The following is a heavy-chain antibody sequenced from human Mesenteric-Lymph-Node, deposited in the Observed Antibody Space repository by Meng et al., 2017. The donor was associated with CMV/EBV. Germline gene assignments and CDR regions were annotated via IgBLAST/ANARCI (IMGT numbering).Heavy chain of an antibody. CDR3: ARDKSGTYYGWFDP. CDR1: EFTLSTYA. V-gene: IGHV3-30-3*01. D-gene: IGHD1-26*01. CDR2: ISYDGSNK. Sequence: ASEFTLSTYAIHWVRQATGKGLEWVAVISYDGSNKNFADSVRGRFTISRDNSRNTLYLQMSSLGAEDTAVYYCARDKSGTYYGWFDPWGQGTLVTVSS. J-gene: IGHJ5*02.